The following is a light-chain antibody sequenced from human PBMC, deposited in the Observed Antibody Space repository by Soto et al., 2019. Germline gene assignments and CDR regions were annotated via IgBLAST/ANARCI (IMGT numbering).Light chain of an antibody. J-gene: IGKJ1*01. CDR2: GAS. Sequence: EVVMTQSPATLSVSPGERATLSCRASQSVSSNLAWYQQNHGQAPRLLIYGASTRATGIPARFSGSGSETEFTLTISSLQSEDFAVYYCQQYNNWPRTFGPGTKVDIK. V-gene: IGKV3-15*01. CDR3: QQYNNWPRT. CDR1: QSVSSN.